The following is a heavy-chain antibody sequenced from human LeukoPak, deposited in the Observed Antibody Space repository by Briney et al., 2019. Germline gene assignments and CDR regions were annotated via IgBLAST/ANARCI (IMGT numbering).Heavy chain of an antibody. D-gene: IGHD3-22*01. CDR1: GGTFSSYA. V-gene: IGHV1-69*05. Sequence: SVKVSCKASGGTFSSYAISWVRQAPGQGLEWMEGIIPIFGTANYAQKFQGRVTITTDESTSTAYMELSSLRSEDTAVYYCAAHYYDSSALDYWGQGTLVTVSS. CDR3: AAHYYDSSALDY. J-gene: IGHJ4*02. CDR2: IIPIFGTA.